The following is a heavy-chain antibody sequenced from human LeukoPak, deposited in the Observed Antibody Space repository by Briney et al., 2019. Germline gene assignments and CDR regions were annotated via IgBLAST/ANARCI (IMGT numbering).Heavy chain of an antibody. V-gene: IGHV3-30*18. Sequence: SGGSLRLSCAASGFTFSSYGMHWVRQAPGKGLEWVAVISYDGSNKYYADSVKGRFTISRDNSKNTLYLQMNSLRAEDTAAYYCANSAGDRIYYYYGMDVWGQGTTVTVSS. CDR1: GFTFSSYG. CDR2: ISYDGSNK. CDR3: ANSAGDRIYYYYGMDV. D-gene: IGHD7-27*01. J-gene: IGHJ6*02.